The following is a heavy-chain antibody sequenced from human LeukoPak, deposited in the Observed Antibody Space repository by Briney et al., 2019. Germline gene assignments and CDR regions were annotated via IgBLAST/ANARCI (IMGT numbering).Heavy chain of an antibody. Sequence: GGSLRLSCAASGFSFSSYAMTWVRQAPGKGLEWVSGVNGTDGPTYYADSVKGRFTISRDNSKNMVFLQMNSLRAEDTAIYYCAKCLSHVTAVTTDYYYYMGVWGKGITVTVS. V-gene: IGHV3-23*01. J-gene: IGHJ6*03. CDR2: VNGTDGPT. CDR1: GFSFSSYA. CDR3: AKCLSHVTAVTTDYYYYMGV. D-gene: IGHD4-17*01.